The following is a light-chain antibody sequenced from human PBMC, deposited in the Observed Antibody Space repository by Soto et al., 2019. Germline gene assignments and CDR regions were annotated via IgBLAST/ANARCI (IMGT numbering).Light chain of an antibody. CDR2: AAS. CDR3: QQVKSYWHP. CDR1: QGIATY. V-gene: IGKV1-9*01. Sequence: DIQLTQSPTLLSASVGDRVTITCRASQGIATYLAWYQQRPWKAPKLLLYAASTLQSGAPSRFSGSGSGTEFARTVSSLQPEDFGMYHCQQVKSYWHPFGRGTKLEIK. J-gene: IGKJ2*01.